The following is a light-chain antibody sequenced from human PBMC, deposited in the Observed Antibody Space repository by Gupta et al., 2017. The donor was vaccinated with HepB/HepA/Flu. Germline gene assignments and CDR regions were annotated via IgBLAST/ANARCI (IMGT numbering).Light chain of an antibody. Sequence: QSALTQPRSVSGSPGQSVTISCTGTSSDVGDYNYVSWYQQHPGKAPKLMMFDVSKRPSGVPDRFSGSKSGNTASLTISGLQADDEADYYCCSYAGSYTWVFGGGTEVTVI. V-gene: IGLV2-11*01. CDR2: DVS. J-gene: IGLJ2*01. CDR3: CSYAGSYTWV. CDR1: SSDVGDYNY.